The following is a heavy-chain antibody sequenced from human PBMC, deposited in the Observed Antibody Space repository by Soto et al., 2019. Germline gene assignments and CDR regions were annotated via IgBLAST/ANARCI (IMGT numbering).Heavy chain of an antibody. CDR2: IYYSGST. CDR3: ARGNWNYELYDY. Sequence: SETLSLTCTFSGGSISSGGYYLSWIRQHPGKGLEWIGYIYYSGSTYYNPSLKSRVTISVDTSKNQFSLKLSSVTAADTAVYYCARGNWNYELYDYWGQGTLVTVSS. CDR1: GGSISSGGYY. D-gene: IGHD1-7*01. V-gene: IGHV4-31*03. J-gene: IGHJ4*02.